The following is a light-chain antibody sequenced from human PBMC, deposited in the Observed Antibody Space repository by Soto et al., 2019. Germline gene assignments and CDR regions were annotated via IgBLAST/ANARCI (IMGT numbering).Light chain of an antibody. CDR3: QQRSNLNT. J-gene: IGKJ5*01. V-gene: IGKV3D-15*01. CDR2: AAS. CDR1: QSVTSN. Sequence: VLTQSPDTLAVFQGEVATLSCWASQSVTSNLAWYQQKRGQAPRLLIYAASTRATGVPARFRGSGSGTEFTLTISSLQSEDFAVYYCQQRSNLNTFGQGTRLE.